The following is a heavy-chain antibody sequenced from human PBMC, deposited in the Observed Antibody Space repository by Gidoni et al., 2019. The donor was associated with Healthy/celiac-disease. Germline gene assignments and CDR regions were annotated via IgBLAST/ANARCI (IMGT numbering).Heavy chain of an antibody. CDR2: IKSKTDGGTT. J-gene: IGHJ5*02. V-gene: IGHV3-15*01. Sequence: EVQLVESGGGLVKPGGSLRLSCAASGFTFSNAWMSWVRQAPGKGLEWVGRIKSKTDGGTTDYAAPVKGRFTISRDDSKNTLYLQMNSLKTEDTAVYYCTTDPGYYYDSSGFWFDPWGQGTLVTVSS. CDR1: GFTFSNAW. D-gene: IGHD3-22*01. CDR3: TTDPGYYYDSSGFWFDP.